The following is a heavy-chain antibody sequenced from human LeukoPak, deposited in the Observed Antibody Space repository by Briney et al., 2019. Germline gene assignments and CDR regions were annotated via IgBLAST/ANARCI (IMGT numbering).Heavy chain of an antibody. Sequence: ASVKVSCKASGYTFRNYGINWVRQAPGQGLEWLGWISGDSYDTKYEQKLQGRVTMTADISTSTAYMELRSLTSDDTAVYYCARNRTGTFDFWGQGTLVTVSS. CDR1: GYTFRNYG. V-gene: IGHV1-18*01. D-gene: IGHD3-10*01. CDR2: ISGDSYDT. J-gene: IGHJ4*02. CDR3: ARNRTGTFDF.